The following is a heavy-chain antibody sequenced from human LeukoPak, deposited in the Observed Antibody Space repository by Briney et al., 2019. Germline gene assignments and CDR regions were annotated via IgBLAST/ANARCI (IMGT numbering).Heavy chain of an antibody. D-gene: IGHD6-13*01. CDR2: INWDGGSA. V-gene: IGHV3-43*01. CDR1: GFSFDDYT. Sequence: PGGSLRLSCAASGFSFDDYTMHWVRQPPGKGLEWVSLINWDGGSAYYRDPVRGRFTISRDTSKNSLYLQMHSLRTDDTALYYCAKDLGKVIAAAGTSGFDTWGRGTLVTVSS. J-gene: IGHJ4*01. CDR3: AKDLGKVIAAAGTSGFDT.